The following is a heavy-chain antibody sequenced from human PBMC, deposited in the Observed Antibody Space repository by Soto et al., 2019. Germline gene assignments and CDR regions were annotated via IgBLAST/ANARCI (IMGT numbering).Heavy chain of an antibody. Sequence: ASVKVSCKASGYTFTSYAMHWVRQAPGQRLEWMGWINAGNGNTKYSQKFQGRVTITRDTSASTAYMELSSLRSEDTAVYYCARVSSEFIAAAGTYHYYYYGMDVSGQATTVTVSS. J-gene: IGHJ6*02. CDR1: GYTFTSYA. CDR3: ARVSSEFIAAAGTYHYYYYGMDV. CDR2: INAGNGNT. D-gene: IGHD6-13*01. V-gene: IGHV1-3*01.